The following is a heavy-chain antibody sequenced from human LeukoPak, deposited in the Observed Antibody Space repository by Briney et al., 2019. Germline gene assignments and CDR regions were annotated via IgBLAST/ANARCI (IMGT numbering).Heavy chain of an antibody. V-gene: IGHV1-8*01. J-gene: IGHJ5*02. CDR3: ARYYYDSSGYYYVAWFDP. D-gene: IGHD3-22*01. CDR2: MNPNSGNT. CDR1: GYTFTSYD. Sequence: ASVKVSCKASGYTFTSYDINWVRQATGQGLEWMGWMNPNSGNTGYAQKFQGRVTMTRNTSISTAYMELSSLRSEDTAVYYCARYYYDSSGYYYVAWFDPWGQGTLVTVSS.